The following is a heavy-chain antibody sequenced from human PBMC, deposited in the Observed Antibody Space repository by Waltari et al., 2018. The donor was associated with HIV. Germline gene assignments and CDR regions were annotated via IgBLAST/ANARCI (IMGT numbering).Heavy chain of an antibody. V-gene: IGHV1-69*08. J-gene: IGHJ4*02. CDR2: IIPMSATS. CDR3: ASARETMGVDFVF. CDR1: GGACISDS. D-gene: IGHD3-16*01. Sequence: QVQLVQSGPEVRKPGSSVQVSCKASGGACISDSINWVRQAPGQGLEWVGRIIPMSATSNKAQKFQGRVTITADPSTSTAYMELTSLRSEDTAVYYCASARETMGVDFVFWGQGTLVNVSS.